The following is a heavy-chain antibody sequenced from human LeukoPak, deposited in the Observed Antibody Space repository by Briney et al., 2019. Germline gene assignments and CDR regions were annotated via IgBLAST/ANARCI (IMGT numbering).Heavy chain of an antibody. CDR2: ISGSGGST. CDR3: AKVGAAAGFDYYGMDV. CDR1: GFTFSSYA. J-gene: IGHJ6*02. V-gene: IGHV3-23*01. Sequence: GGSLRPSCAASGFTFSSYAMSWVRQAPGKGLEWVSAISGSGGSTYYADSVKGRFTISRDDSKNTLYLQMNSLRAEDTAVYYCAKVGAAAGFDYYGMDVWGQGTTVTVSS. D-gene: IGHD6-13*01.